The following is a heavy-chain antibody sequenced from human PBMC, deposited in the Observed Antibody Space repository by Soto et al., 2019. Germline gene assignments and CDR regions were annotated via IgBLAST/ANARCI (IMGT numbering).Heavy chain of an antibody. D-gene: IGHD5-12*01. V-gene: IGHV1-46*01. CDR3: AREGDGYDLGPSVDVDY. J-gene: IGHJ4*02. CDR1: GYTFTTYY. Sequence: QVQLVQSGAEVKKPGASVKVSCKASGYTFTTYYMHWVRQAPGQGLEWMGVINPSGGSTRYEQKFQGRVTVTRDTSRSTLYMELSSLRSEDTAVYYCAREGDGYDLGPSVDVDYWGQGTLVTVSS. CDR2: INPSGGST.